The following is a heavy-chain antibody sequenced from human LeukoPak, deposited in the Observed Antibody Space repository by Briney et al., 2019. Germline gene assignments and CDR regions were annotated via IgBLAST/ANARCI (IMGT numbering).Heavy chain of an antibody. J-gene: IGHJ4*02. CDR2: IYYSGST. CDR3: ARVPTVTFFDY. CDR1: GGSMSSSSYY. V-gene: IGHV4-39*07. D-gene: IGHD4-17*01. Sequence: SETLSLTCTVSGGSMSSSSYYWGWIRQPPGKGLEWIGSIYYSGSTYQNPSLKSRVTISVDTSKNQFSLKLSSVTAADTAVYYCARVPTVTFFDYWGQGTLVTVSS.